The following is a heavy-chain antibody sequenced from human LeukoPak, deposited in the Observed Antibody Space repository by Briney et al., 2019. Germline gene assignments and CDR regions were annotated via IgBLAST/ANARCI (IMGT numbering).Heavy chain of an antibody. CDR2: VYHSGGA. V-gene: IGHV4/OR15-8*01. CDR3: ASTGGYSYGSAY. CDR1: GASIASHSW. Sequence: SETLSLTCAVSGASIASHSWWSWVRQPPGKGLEWIGEVYHSGGANYKPSLKSRVTISVDTSRNHFSLKLTSVTAADTAVYYCASTGGYSYGSAYWGQGTLVTVSS. D-gene: IGHD5-18*01. J-gene: IGHJ4*02.